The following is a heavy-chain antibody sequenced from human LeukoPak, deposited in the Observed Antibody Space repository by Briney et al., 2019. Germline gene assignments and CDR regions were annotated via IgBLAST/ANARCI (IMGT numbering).Heavy chain of an antibody. D-gene: IGHD2/OR15-2a*01. CDR1: GYSISRGYH. CDR3: ARVNFTPDY. Sequence: PSETLSLTCTVSGYSISRGYHWGWVRQPPGKGLEWIGSVHQSGSTYYNPSLTSRLTISADTSKNHFSLKLDSVTAADTAVYYCARVNFTPDYWGQGTLVTVSS. J-gene: IGHJ4*02. V-gene: IGHV4-38-2*02. CDR2: VHQSGST.